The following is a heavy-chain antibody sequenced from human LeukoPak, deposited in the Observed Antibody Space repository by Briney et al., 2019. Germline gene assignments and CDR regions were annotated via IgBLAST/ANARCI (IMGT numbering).Heavy chain of an antibody. CDR3: AKGSLGSWYYFDY. V-gene: IGHV3-23*01. CDR2: FSRSGPDT. J-gene: IGHJ4*02. CDR1: GFTFGSSD. Sequence: GGSLRLSCAASGFTFGSSDMSWVRQAPGKGPEWVSTFSRSGPDTYYADYVKGRFTIFRDNSKNTLYLQMNSLRAEDTAVYYCAKGSLGSWYYFDYWGQGTLVTVSS. D-gene: IGHD6-13*01.